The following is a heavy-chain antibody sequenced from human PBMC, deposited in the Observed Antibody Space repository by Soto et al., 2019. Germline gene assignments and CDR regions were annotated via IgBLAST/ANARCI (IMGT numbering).Heavy chain of an antibody. V-gene: IGHV3-30*18. CDR2: ISYDGNTK. J-gene: IGHJ4*01. D-gene: IGHD6-19*01. CDR1: VFIFSSYG. CDR3: AEEVAVAGDFDY. Sequence: QVRLGESGGGVVQPGRSLRLSCVASVFIFSSYGIHWVRQALGKGLEWVAVISYDGNTKYYADSVKGRFTISRDNSKNTLYLQMDSLRPEDTAVYYCAEEVAVAGDFDYWGHGTLVTACS.